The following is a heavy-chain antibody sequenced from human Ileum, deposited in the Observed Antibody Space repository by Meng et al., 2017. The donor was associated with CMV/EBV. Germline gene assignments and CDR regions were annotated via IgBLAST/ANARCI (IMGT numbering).Heavy chain of an antibody. D-gene: IGHD5-12*01. Sequence: QGQLQESGPGLVKPSQTLSLTCTASGASITNDDYYWSWIRQPPGKGLEWIGYIYYNGITYYNPSLKSRIAILVDTSKSQFSLIVSSVTAADTAVYYCAKYSGPSRWFDPWGQGTLVTVSS. J-gene: IGHJ5*02. CDR1: GASITNDDYY. V-gene: IGHV4-30-4*01. CDR2: IYYNGIT. CDR3: AKYSGPSRWFDP.